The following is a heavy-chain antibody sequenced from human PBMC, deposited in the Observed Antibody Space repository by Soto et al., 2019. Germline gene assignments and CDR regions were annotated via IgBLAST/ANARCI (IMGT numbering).Heavy chain of an antibody. CDR1: GFTFSSYG. Sequence: QLVEAGGGLVQPGGSLRLSCSASGFTFSSYGMHWVRQAPGKGLEYISGISSNGGGTYYADSVKGRFSISRDNSKNTLYLHVSSLRPEDTAVYFCVKGSALYDSSSFDFWGQGTLVTVSS. CDR2: ISSNGGGT. V-gene: IGHV3-64D*06. D-gene: IGHD3-22*01. J-gene: IGHJ4*02. CDR3: VKGSALYDSSSFDF.